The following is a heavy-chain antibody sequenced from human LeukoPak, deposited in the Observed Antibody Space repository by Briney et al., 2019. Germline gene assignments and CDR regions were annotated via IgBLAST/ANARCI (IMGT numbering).Heavy chain of an antibody. CDR2: MSDSGDST. V-gene: IGHV3-23*01. D-gene: IGHD4-17*01. Sequence: GGSLRLSCAASGFTFSSYGMSWVRQAPGKGLEWVSAMSDSGDSTYYADSVKGRFTISRDNSKNTLYLQMNSLRAEDTAVYYCAKDLALTTVTTSMVYWGQGTLVTVSS. CDR1: GFTFSSYG. J-gene: IGHJ4*02. CDR3: AKDLALTTVTTSMVY.